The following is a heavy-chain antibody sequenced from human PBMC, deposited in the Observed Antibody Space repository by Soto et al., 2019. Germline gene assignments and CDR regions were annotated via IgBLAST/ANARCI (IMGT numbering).Heavy chain of an antibody. CDR3: ARFENYYMDV. V-gene: IGHV4-39*01. CDR2: IYYSGST. CDR1: GGSISSSGYY. J-gene: IGHJ6*03. Sequence: SETMSVTCSVSGGSISSSGYYWGWIRQPPGKGLEWIGSIYYSGSTYYNPSLKSRVTISVDTSKNQFSLKLSSVTAADTAVYYCARFENYYMDVWGKGTTVTVSS.